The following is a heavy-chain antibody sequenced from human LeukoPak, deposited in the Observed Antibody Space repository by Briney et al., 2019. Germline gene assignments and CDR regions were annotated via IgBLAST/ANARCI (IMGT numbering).Heavy chain of an antibody. V-gene: IGHV4-31*03. Sequence: PSETLSLTCTVSGGSISSGGCFWSWIRQHPGKGPEWIAHIYHAGSTHDNPSLRGRVAISLDTSANQFSLRLSSVTAADTAVYFCARATHYSASTGGPYMDVWGQGTTVTVSS. D-gene: IGHD3-22*01. CDR2: IYHAGST. CDR1: GGSISSGGCF. J-gene: IGHJ6*03. CDR3: ARATHYSASTGGPYMDV.